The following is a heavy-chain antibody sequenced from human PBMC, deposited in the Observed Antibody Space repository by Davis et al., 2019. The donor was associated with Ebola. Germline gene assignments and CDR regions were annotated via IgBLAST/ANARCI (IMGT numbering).Heavy chain of an antibody. CDR3: ARALLWFGESPTNYFDY. Sequence: GGSLRLSCAASGFTVSSNYMSWVRQAPGKGLEWVSVIYSGGSTYYADSVKGRFTISRHNSKNTLYLQMNSLRAEDTAVYYCARALLWFGESPTNYFDYWGQGTLVTVSS. CDR2: IYSGGST. D-gene: IGHD3-10*01. V-gene: IGHV3-53*04. CDR1: GFTVSSNY. J-gene: IGHJ4*02.